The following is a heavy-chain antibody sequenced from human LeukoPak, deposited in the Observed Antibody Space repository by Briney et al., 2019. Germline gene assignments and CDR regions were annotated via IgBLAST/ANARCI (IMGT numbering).Heavy chain of an antibody. CDR2: IIPILGIA. D-gene: IGHD3-10*01. CDR3: ARARYTMVRGVIITEYFDY. J-gene: IGHJ4*02. CDR1: GGTFSSYA. V-gene: IGHV1-69*04. Sequence: SVKVSCKASGGTFSSYAISWVRQAPGQGLEWMGRIIPILGIADYAQKFQGRVTITADKSTSTAYMELSSLRSEDTAVYYCARARYTMVRGVIITEYFDYWGQGTLVTVSS.